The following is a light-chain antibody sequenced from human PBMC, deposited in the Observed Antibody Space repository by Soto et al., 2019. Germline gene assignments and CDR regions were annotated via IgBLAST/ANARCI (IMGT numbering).Light chain of an antibody. Sequence: DIQMAQSPSSVSASVGDRVTITCRASQDISSWLAWYQQKPGKAPKLLIYAAFNLQTGVPLRFSGSGSGTHFSLTIDGLQPEDVATYYWQQADTFPLTFGQGTRLEIK. CDR3: QQADTFPLT. J-gene: IGKJ5*01. CDR1: QDISSW. V-gene: IGKV1D-12*01. CDR2: AAF.